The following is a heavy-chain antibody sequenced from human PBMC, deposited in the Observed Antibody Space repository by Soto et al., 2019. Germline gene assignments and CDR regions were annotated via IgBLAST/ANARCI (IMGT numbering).Heavy chain of an antibody. V-gene: IGHV3-30-3*01. J-gene: IGHJ4*02. Sequence: QVQLVESGGGVVQPGRSRRLSCAASGFTFSSYAMHWVRQAPGKGLEWVAVISYDGSNKYYADSVKGRFTISRDNSKNTLYLQMNSLRAEDTAVYYCARGSVVVVTALFDYWGQGTLVTVSS. CDR2: ISYDGSNK. D-gene: IGHD2-21*02. CDR3: ARGSVVVVTALFDY. CDR1: GFTFSSYA.